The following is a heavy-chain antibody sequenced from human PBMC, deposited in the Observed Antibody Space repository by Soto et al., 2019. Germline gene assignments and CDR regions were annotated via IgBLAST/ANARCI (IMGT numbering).Heavy chain of an antibody. Sequence: QVQLVQSGAEVKKPGASVKVSCKASGYTFTSYAISWVRQAPGQGLEWMGWISDYNGTTNYAQNFQGRVTMTTDASTSTAYMVLRCLRSDDTAVYYCATEYYYGSGGAYWGQGTLVTVSS. CDR1: GYTFTSYA. V-gene: IGHV1-18*01. J-gene: IGHJ4*02. CDR2: ISDYNGTT. CDR3: ATEYYYGSGGAY. D-gene: IGHD3-10*01.